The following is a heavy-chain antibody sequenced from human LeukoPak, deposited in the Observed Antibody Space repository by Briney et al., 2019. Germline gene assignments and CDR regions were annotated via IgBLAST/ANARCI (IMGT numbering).Heavy chain of an antibody. Sequence: SQTLSLTCTVSGGSITSGYYYWSWIRRPAGKRLEWIGRVSTSGSTNYNPSLKSRVTISVDTSKNQFSLKLSSVTAADTAVYYCARETELGYCSGGSCYIGAFDIWGQGTMVTVSS. CDR2: VSTSGST. V-gene: IGHV4-61*02. CDR1: GGSITSGYYY. CDR3: ARETELGYCSGGSCYIGAFDI. D-gene: IGHD2-15*01. J-gene: IGHJ3*02.